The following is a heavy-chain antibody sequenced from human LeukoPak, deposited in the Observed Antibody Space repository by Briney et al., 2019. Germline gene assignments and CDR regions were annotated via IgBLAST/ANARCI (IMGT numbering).Heavy chain of an antibody. CDR2: ISAYNGNT. Sequence: ASVKVSCKASGYTFTSYGISWVRQAPGQGLEWMGWISAYNGNTNYAQKLQGRVTMTTDTSTSTAYMELRSLRSDDTAVYYCASQQPIVGVNDYWGQGTLVIVSS. CDR1: GYTFTSYG. V-gene: IGHV1-18*01. D-gene: IGHD1-26*01. J-gene: IGHJ4*02. CDR3: ASQQPIVGVNDY.